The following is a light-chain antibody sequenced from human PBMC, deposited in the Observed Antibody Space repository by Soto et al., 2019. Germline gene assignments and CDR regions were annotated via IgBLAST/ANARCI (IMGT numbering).Light chain of an antibody. CDR3: QQYNYWPIT. CDR1: QGIGTN. J-gene: IGKJ5*01. Sequence: EIVMTQSPATLSVSPGERATLSCRATQGIGTNLAWYQQRPGQAPRLLIYGASTRATGIPARFSGSASGTEFTLTITSLQSADFAVYYCQQYNYWPITFGQGTRLEIK. CDR2: GAS. V-gene: IGKV3D-15*01.